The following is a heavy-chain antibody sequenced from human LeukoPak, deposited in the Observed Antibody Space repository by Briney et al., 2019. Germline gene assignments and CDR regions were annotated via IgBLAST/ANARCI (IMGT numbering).Heavy chain of an antibody. V-gene: IGHV3-7*01. CDR2: IKQDGSEK. CDR1: GFTFSSYW. J-gene: IGHJ6*03. Sequence: GGSLRLSCAASGFTFSSYWMSWVRQAPGKGLEWVANIKQDGSEKYYVDSVKGRFTISRDNAKNSLYLQMNSLRAEDTAVYYCARSIFYDFWSGYYGYYYYYYYMDVWGKGTTVTVSS. D-gene: IGHD3-3*01. CDR3: ARSIFYDFWSGYYGYYYYYYYMDV.